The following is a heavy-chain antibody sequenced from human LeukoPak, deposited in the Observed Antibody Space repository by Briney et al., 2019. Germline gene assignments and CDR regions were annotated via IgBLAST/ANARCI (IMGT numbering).Heavy chain of an antibody. J-gene: IGHJ4*02. CDR1: GGSFNGYY. Sequence: SETLSLTCAVYGGSFNGYYWSWIRQSPGKGLEWIGEINRSGVINYNPSLKSRVTISVDTSKKQFSLKMSSVTAADTAVYYCARVAPPNPYWGQGTLVTVSS. CDR3: ARVAPPNPY. CDR2: INRSGVI. V-gene: IGHV4-34*01.